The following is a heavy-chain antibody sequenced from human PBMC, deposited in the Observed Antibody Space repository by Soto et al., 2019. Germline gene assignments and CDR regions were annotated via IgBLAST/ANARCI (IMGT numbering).Heavy chain of an antibody. Sequence: QVQLVESGGGVVQPGKSLRLSCAAPGFTFSNYGMHWVRQAPGKGLEWVAVMSDDGSNKYYADPVKGRFTISRDNSKNTLYLQMNSLRAEDTAVYYCAKQVWGYCSGGTCYSFDYWGQGTLVTVSS. V-gene: IGHV3-30*18. CDR1: GFTFSNYG. D-gene: IGHD2-15*01. CDR2: MSDDGSNK. CDR3: AKQVWGYCSGGTCYSFDY. J-gene: IGHJ4*02.